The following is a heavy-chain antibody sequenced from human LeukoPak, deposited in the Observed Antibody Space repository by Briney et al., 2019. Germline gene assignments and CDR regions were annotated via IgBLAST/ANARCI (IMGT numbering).Heavy chain of an antibody. V-gene: IGHV3-30*02. D-gene: IGHD3-9*01. CDR3: ARDGDILTGHYKFYFDY. J-gene: IGHJ4*02. Sequence: GGSLRLSCAASGFTFSSYGMHWVRQAPGKGLEWVAFIRYDGSNKYYADSVKGRFTISRDNSKNTLYLQMNSLRAEDTAVYYCARDGDILTGHYKFYFDYWGQGTLVTVSS. CDR2: IRYDGSNK. CDR1: GFTFSSYG.